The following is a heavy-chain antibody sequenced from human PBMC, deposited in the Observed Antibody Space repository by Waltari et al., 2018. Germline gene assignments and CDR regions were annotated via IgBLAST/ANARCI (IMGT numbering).Heavy chain of an antibody. J-gene: IGHJ6*02. D-gene: IGHD6-6*01. Sequence: EVQLVESGGGLVQPGGSLRLSCAASGLTFRSHWMSWVRQAPWKGLEWVANIKQDGSETYDVDAVKGRFTISRDNAKNSLYLQMNSLEAEDTAVYYCASDGPSPARGYYGMDVWGQGTTVTVSS. V-gene: IGHV3-7*01. CDR3: ASDGPSPARGYYGMDV. CDR1: GLTFRSHW. CDR2: IKQDGSET.